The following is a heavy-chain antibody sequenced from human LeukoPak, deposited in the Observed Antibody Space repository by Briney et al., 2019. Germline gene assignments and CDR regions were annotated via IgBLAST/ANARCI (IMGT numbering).Heavy chain of an antibody. Sequence: GGSLRLSCAASGFTFSSYGMHWVRQAPGKGLEWVAVISYDGSNKYYADSVKGRFTISRDNSKNTLYLQMNSLRAEDTAVYYCAGVYYYYYMDAWGKGTTVTVSS. D-gene: IGHD2-8*01. CDR3: AGVYYYYYMDA. CDR1: GFTFSSYG. J-gene: IGHJ6*03. V-gene: IGHV3-30*03. CDR2: ISYDGSNK.